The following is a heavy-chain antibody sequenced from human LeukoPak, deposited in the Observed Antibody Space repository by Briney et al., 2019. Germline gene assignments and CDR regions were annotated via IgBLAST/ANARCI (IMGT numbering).Heavy chain of an antibody. J-gene: IGHJ3*02. D-gene: IGHD3-9*01. CDR3: ARVKFDWLLSDAFDI. CDR1: GGSFSGYY. V-gene: IGHV4-34*01. CDR2: INHSGST. Sequence: PSETLSLTCAVYGGSFSGYYWSWIRQPPGKGLEWIGEINHSGSTNYNPSLKSRVTISVDTSKNQFPLKLSSVTAADTAVYYCARVKFDWLLSDAFDIWGQGTMVTVSS.